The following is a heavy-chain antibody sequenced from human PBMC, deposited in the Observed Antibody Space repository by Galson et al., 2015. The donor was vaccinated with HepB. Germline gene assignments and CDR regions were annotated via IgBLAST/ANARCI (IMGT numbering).Heavy chain of an antibody. J-gene: IGHJ4*02. CDR3: AKAAVAGIRYYFDY. CDR2: ISGSGSNT. Sequence: SLRLSCAASGFTFSFYAMSWVRQAPGKGLEWVSGISGSGSNTYYADSVKGRFTISRDSSKNTLYLQMNSLRAEDTAVYYCAKAAVAGIRYYFDYWGQGTLVTVSS. D-gene: IGHD6-19*01. V-gene: IGHV3-23*01. CDR1: GFTFSFYA.